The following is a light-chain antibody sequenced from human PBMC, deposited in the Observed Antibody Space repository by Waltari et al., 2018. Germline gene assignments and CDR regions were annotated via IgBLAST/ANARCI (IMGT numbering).Light chain of an antibody. Sequence: QSALTQPASVSGSPGQSITFSCTGTSSDIGGYSYVSWSKQYAGKAPKLMIYDVSNRPSGVSSRFSGSKSGNTASLTISGLQAEYEATYYCSSSTIWSGWLFGGGTKLTVL. V-gene: IGLV2-14*03. CDR1: SSDIGGYSY. J-gene: IGLJ3*02. CDR2: DVS. CDR3: SSSTIWSGWL.